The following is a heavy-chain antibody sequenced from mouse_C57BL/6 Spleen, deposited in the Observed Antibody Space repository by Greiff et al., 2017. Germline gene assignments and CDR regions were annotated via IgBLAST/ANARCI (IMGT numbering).Heavy chain of an antibody. Sequence: QVQLKESGPGLVAPSQSLSITCTVSGFSLTSYGVSWVRQPPGKGLEWLGVIWGDGSTNYHSALISRLSISKDDSKSQVFLKLNSLQTDDTATYYCAKQGPITTVVAEGYAMDYWGQGTSVTVSS. D-gene: IGHD1-1*01. J-gene: IGHJ4*01. CDR1: GFSLTSYG. CDR3: AKQGPITTVVAEGYAMDY. V-gene: IGHV2-3*01. CDR2: IWGDGST.